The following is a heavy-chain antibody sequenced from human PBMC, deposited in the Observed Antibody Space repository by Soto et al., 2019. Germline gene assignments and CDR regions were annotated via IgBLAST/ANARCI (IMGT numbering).Heavy chain of an antibody. CDR2: IIPIFGTA. J-gene: IGHJ3*02. D-gene: IGHD5-18*01. Sequence: SVKVSCKASGGTFSSYAISWVRQAPGQGLEWMGGIIPIFGTANYAQKFQGRVTITADESTSTAYMELSSLRSEDTAVYYCARGRGYSYGYQVAFDMWGKGKMVTVSS. CDR1: GGTFSSYA. V-gene: IGHV1-69*13. CDR3: ARGRGYSYGYQVAFDM.